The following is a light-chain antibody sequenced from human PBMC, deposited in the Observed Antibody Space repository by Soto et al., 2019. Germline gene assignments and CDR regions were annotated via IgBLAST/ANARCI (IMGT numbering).Light chain of an antibody. CDR1: QSVSTK. Sequence: EIVMTQSPATLSVSPGERATLSCRASQSVSTKLAWYRHKPGQAPRLLIYGASTRATGNPARFSGRGSGTEFTLTINSLQSEDFAVYYCQQYKNWPHFPFGPGTTVDIK. CDR3: QQYKNWPHFP. V-gene: IGKV3-15*01. CDR2: GAS. J-gene: IGKJ3*01.